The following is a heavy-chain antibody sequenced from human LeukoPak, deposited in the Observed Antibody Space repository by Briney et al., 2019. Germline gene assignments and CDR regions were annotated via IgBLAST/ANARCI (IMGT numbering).Heavy chain of an antibody. V-gene: IGHV3-48*01. Sequence: HAGGSLRLSCAASGFTFGSYAMTWVRQAPGKGLEWVSYISSSSSTIYYADSVKGRFTISRDNAKNSLYLQMNSLRAEDTAVYYCARGTSGWFDPWGQGTLVTVSS. CDR2: ISSSSSTI. CDR1: GFTFGSYA. J-gene: IGHJ5*02. CDR3: ARGTSGWFDP. D-gene: IGHD1-1*01.